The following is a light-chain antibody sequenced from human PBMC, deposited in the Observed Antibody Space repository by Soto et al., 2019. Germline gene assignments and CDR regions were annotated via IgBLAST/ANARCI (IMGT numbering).Light chain of an antibody. CDR2: RNN. CDR1: SSNIGSNY. CDR3: AAWDDSLSGAV. Sequence: QSVLTQPPSASGTPGQRVTISCSGSSSNIGSNYVYWYQQLPGTAPKLLIYRNNQPPSGVPDRFSGSKSGTSASLAISGLRSEDEADYYCAAWDDSLSGAVFGGGTKLTVL. J-gene: IGLJ7*01. V-gene: IGLV1-47*01.